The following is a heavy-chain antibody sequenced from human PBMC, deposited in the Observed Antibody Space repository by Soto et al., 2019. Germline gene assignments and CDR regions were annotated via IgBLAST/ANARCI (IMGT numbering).Heavy chain of an antibody. CDR2: IRSKANNYAT. V-gene: IGHV3-73*01. D-gene: IGHD2-21*02. CDR1: GFTFSSSA. CDR3: AKQIYGGNS. Sequence: GGSRRRSCATSGFTFSSSAMHWVRQVPGKGLEWIARIRSKANNYATTYAPSVKGRFTISRDDSENTVYLQMNSLKTEDTAIYYCAKQIYGGNSWGQGTLVTVSS. J-gene: IGHJ4*02.